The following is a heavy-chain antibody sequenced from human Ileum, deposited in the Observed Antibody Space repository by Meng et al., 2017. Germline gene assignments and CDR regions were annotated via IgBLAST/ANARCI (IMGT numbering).Heavy chain of an antibody. CDR2: IFYSGST. CDR3: ARVRRGLGLRFDP. V-gene: IGHV4-31*03. Sequence: QVTRKESGPGLVNPSQTLSLTCTGSGGSISSGGYYWGWIRQHPGKGLEWIGYIFYSGSTYYNSSLKSRINISVDTSKNQFSLKVSSVTAADTAVYYCARVRRGLGLRFDPWGQGTLVTVSS. CDR1: GGSISSGGYY. D-gene: IGHD3/OR15-3a*01. J-gene: IGHJ5*02.